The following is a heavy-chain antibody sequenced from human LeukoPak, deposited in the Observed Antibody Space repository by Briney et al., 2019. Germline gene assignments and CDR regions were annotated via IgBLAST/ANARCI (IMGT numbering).Heavy chain of an antibody. Sequence: GGSLRLSCAASRFTFSSYGMHWVRQAPGKGLEWVAYIQYDGSNEQYADSVKGRFSISRDSSKNILYLQMNSLRVEDTAVYYCARGPKFAIRMIVVVTKGHFDYWGQGTLVTVSS. V-gene: IGHV3-30*02. CDR2: IQYDGSNE. J-gene: IGHJ4*02. D-gene: IGHD3-22*01. CDR1: RFTFSSYG. CDR3: ARGPKFAIRMIVVVTKGHFDY.